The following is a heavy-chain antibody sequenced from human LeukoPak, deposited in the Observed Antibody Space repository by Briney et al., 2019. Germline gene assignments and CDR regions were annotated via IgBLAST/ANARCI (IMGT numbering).Heavy chain of an antibody. CDR2: IYYSGST. V-gene: IGHV4-39*07. D-gene: IGHD3-10*01. Sequence: SETLSLTCTVSGGSIRSGGYYWGWIRQPPGKGLEWIATIYYSGSTYSNPSLKSRVSISVDTSKNQFSLKVTSVTAADTAVYYCARAVGGDGSGSLWGPGTLVTVSS. J-gene: IGHJ4*02. CDR3: ARAVGGDGSGSL. CDR1: GGSIRSGGYY.